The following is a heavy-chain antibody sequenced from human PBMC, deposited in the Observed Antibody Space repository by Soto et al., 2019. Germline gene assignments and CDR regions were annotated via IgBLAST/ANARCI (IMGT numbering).Heavy chain of an antibody. D-gene: IGHD2-21*02. CDR1: GGTFSSYA. J-gene: IGHJ4*02. V-gene: IGHV1-69*12. CDR3: ASPTYCGGDCYPPGYFDY. CDR2: IIPIFGTA. Sequence: QVQLVQSGAEVKKPGSSVKVSCKASGGTFSSYAISWVRQAPGQGLEWMGGIIPIFGTANYAQKFQGRVTITADESTSTAHMELSSLRSEDTAVYYCASPTYCGGDCYPPGYFDYWGQGTLVTVSS.